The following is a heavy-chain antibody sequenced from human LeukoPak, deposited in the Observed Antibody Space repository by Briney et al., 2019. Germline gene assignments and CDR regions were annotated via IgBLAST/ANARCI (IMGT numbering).Heavy chain of an antibody. Sequence: GGSLRLSCAASGFTFNIYWMSWVCQAPGKGLEWVANIKEDGSEKYYVDSVKGRFTISRDNAKNSLYLQMNSLRAEDTAVYYCARASSWYTPSRFDPWGQGTLVTVSS. CDR2: IKEDGSEK. CDR1: GFTFNIYW. V-gene: IGHV3-7*01. CDR3: ARASSWYTPSRFDP. D-gene: IGHD6-13*01. J-gene: IGHJ5*02.